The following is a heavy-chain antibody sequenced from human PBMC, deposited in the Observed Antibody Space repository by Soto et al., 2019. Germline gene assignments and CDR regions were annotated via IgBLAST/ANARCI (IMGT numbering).Heavy chain of an antibody. V-gene: IGHV1-3*01. D-gene: IGHD2-15*01. CDR3: AREFCSGGSCYDY. CDR1: GYTFTSYI. Sequence: QVQLVQSGAEVKKPGASVKVSCKASGYTFTSYIIHWVRQAPGQRLEWMGWINADNGNTKYSQKLQGRVTITRDTXASTAYMELSSLRSEDTAVYYCAREFCSGGSCYDYWGQGTLVTVSS. CDR2: INADNGNT. J-gene: IGHJ4*02.